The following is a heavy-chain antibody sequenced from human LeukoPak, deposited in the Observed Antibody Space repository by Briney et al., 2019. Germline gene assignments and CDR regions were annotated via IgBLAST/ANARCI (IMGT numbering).Heavy chain of an antibody. CDR2: ISAYNGNT. Sequence: SVKVSCKASGYTFTSYGISWVRQAPGQGLEWMGWISAYNGNTKYAQKFRGRVTMTTGKSTNTAYMELRSLRSDDTAVYYCARDKGKWDHLRFLDYWGQGTLVTVS. J-gene: IGHJ4*02. V-gene: IGHV1-18*01. CDR3: ARDKGKWDHLRFLDY. CDR1: GYTFTSYG. D-gene: IGHD1-26*01.